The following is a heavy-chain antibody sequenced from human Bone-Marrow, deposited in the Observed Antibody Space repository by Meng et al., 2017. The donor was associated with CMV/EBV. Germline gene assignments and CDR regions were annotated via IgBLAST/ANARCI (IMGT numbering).Heavy chain of an antibody. CDR3: ATGLSIPTYYYYGMDV. CDR2: FDPEDGET. D-gene: IGHD2-21*01. J-gene: IGHJ6*02. Sequence: ASVKVSCKVSGYTLTELSMHWVRQAPGKGLEWMGGFDPEDGETIYAQKFQGRVTMTEDTSTDTAYMEPSSLRSEDTAVYYCATGLSIPTYYYYGMDVWGQGTTVTVSS. V-gene: IGHV1-24*01. CDR1: GYTLTELS.